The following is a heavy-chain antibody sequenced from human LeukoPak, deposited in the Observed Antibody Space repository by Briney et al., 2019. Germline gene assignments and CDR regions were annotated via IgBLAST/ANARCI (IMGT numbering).Heavy chain of an antibody. CDR3: ARDALVYDSSGYYYVRLGY. D-gene: IGHD3-22*01. CDR2: IIPIFGTA. J-gene: IGHJ4*02. CDR1: GGTFSIFA. V-gene: IGHV1-69*01. Sequence: SVNVSCKASGGTFSIFAISWVRQAPGQGLEWMGGIIPIFGTANYAQKFQGRITITADESTSTAYMELSSPRSEDTAVYYCARDALVYDSSGYYYVRLGYWGQGTLVTVSS.